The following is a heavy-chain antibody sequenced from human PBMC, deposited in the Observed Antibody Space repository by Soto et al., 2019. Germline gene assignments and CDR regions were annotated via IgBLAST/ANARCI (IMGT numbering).Heavy chain of an antibody. CDR1: GFTFSSYG. D-gene: IGHD6-25*01. Sequence: GGSLRLSCAASGFTFSSYGMHWVRQAPGKGLEWVAVISYDGSNKYYADSVKGRFTISRDNSKNTLYLQMNSLRAEDTAVYYCAKAPRRRSAPINWFDPWGQGTLVTVSS. CDR2: ISYDGSNK. CDR3: AKAPRRRSAPINWFDP. J-gene: IGHJ5*02. V-gene: IGHV3-30*18.